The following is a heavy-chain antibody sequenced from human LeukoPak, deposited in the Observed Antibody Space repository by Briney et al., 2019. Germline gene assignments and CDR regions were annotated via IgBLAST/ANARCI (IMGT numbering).Heavy chain of an antibody. CDR3: ARGMVGGIQRYYYYMDV. V-gene: IGHV4-34*01. D-gene: IGHD5-18*01. J-gene: IGHJ6*03. CDR1: GGSFSGYY. CDR2: INHSGST. Sequence: SETLSFTCAVYGGSFSGYYWSWIRQPPGKGLEWIGEINHSGSTNYNPSLKSRVTISVDTSKNQFSLKLSSVTAADTAVYYCARGMVGGIQRYYYYMDVWGKGTTVTVSS.